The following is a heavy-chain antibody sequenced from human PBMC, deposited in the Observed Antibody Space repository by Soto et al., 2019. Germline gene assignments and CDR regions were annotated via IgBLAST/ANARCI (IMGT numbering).Heavy chain of an antibody. Sequence: QVQLVQSGAEVKKPGSSVKVSCKASGGTFSSYAISWVRQAPGQVLEWMGGIIPISGTANYAQKFQGRVTITVDESTTTPYMELGSLRSEDTNVYYWARSQGSSASLEIYYYYYYGMDVWGQGTKVTVSS. CDR3: ARSQGSSASLEIYYYYYYGMDV. J-gene: IGHJ6*02. V-gene: IGHV1-69*01. CDR1: GGTFSSYA. CDR2: IIPISGTA. D-gene: IGHD2-2*01.